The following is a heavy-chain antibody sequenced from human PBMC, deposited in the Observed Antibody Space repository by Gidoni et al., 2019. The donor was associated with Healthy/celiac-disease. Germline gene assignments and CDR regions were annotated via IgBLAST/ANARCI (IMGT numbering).Heavy chain of an antibody. J-gene: IGHJ6*02. Sequence: QVQLVQSGAEVKKPGSSVKVSCKASGGTFSSYAISWVRQAPGQGLEWMGRIIPILGIANYAQKFQGRVTITADKSTSTAYMELSSLRSEDTAVYYCARDRRYSGSYGNYYYGMDVWGQGTTVTVSS. V-gene: IGHV1-69*04. D-gene: IGHD1-26*01. CDR3: ARDRRYSGSYGNYYYGMDV. CDR1: GGTFSSYA. CDR2: IIPILGIA.